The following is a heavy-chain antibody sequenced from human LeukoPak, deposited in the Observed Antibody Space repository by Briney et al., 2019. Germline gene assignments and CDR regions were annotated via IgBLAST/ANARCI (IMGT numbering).Heavy chain of an antibody. CDR1: GFTFSSYA. D-gene: IGHD5-12*01. CDR3: AKDRSRYSGYDPRSYYFDY. Sequence: PGGSLRLSCAASGFTFSSYAMSWVRQAPGKGLEWVSAISGSGGSTYYADSVKGRFTISRDNSKNTLYLQVNSLRTEDTAVYYCAKDRSRYSGYDPRSYYFDYRGQGTLVSVSS. V-gene: IGHV3-23*01. J-gene: IGHJ4*02. CDR2: ISGSGGST.